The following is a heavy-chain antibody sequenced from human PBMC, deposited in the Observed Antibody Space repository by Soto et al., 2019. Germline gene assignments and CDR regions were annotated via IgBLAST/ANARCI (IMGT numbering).Heavy chain of an antibody. D-gene: IGHD1-26*01. CDR2: ISAYNGNT. CDR1: GYTFTSYG. J-gene: IGHJ5*02. V-gene: IGHV1-18*01. CDR3: ARDLHSLPPEKKNWFDP. Sequence: ASVKVSCKASGYTFTSYGISWVRQAPGQGLEWMGWISAYNGNTNYAQKHQGRVTMTTDTSTSTAYMELRSLRSDDTAVYYCARDLHSLPPEKKNWFDPWGQGTLVTVSS.